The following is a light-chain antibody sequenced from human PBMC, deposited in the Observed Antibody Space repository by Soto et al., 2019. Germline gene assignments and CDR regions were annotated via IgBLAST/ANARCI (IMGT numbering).Light chain of an antibody. J-gene: IGKJ4*01. V-gene: IGKV1D-13*01. CDR1: QAINNA. CDR3: QQFRDSPFT. Sequence: AVQLTQSPSSLSAVVGDRVAITCRASQAINNALAWYQQKPGQPPTLLIYDASNLEGGVPSRFSGSGSGTDFTLTISSLQPEDFATYFCQQFRDSPFTFGEGTKVEI. CDR2: DAS.